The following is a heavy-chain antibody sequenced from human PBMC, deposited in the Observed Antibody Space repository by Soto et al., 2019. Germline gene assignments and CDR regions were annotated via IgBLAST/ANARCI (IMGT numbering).Heavy chain of an antibody. CDR3: ARADAAGSGSYYDYYGMDV. CDR2: IYSGGST. J-gene: IGHJ6*02. Sequence: EVQLVETGGGLIQPGGSLRLSCAASGFTVSSNYMSWVRQAPGKGLEWVSVIYSGGSTYYAESVKGRFTISRDNSKNTLYLQMSSLGAEDTAVYYCARADAAGSGSYYDYYGMDVWGQGTTVTVSS. CDR1: GFTVSSNY. D-gene: IGHD3-10*01. V-gene: IGHV3-53*02.